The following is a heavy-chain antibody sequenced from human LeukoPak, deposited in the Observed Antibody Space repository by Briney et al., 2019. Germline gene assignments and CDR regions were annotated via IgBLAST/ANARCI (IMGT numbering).Heavy chain of an antibody. CDR2: ISGSGGNT. D-gene: IGHD2-15*01. J-gene: IGHJ4*02. CDR3: AKVLLPRNQFDY. CDR1: GFTLSSYA. Sequence: GGSLRLSCAASGFTLSSYAMNWVRQAPGKGLEWVSGISGSGGNTYYADSVKGRFTISRDNSKNTLYLQMDSLRAEDTAVYYCAKVLLPRNQFDYWGEGNLVTVSS. V-gene: IGHV3-23*01.